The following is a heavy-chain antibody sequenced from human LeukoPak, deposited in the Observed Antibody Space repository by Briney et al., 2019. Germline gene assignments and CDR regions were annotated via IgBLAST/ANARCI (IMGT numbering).Heavy chain of an antibody. CDR3: AREVGVNHYFDH. V-gene: IGHV4-59*10. CDR2: IYTSGST. D-gene: IGHD3-3*01. Sequence: SETLSITCAVYGGSFSGYYWSWIRQPPGKGLEWIGRIYTSGSTNYNPSLKSRVTMSVDTSKNQFSLKLSSVTAADTAVYYCAREVGVNHYFDHWGQGTLVTVSS. CDR1: GGSFSGYY. J-gene: IGHJ4*02.